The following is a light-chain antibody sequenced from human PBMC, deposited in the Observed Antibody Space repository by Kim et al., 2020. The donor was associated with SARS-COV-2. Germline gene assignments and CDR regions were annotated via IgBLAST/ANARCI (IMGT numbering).Light chain of an antibody. J-gene: IGKJ4*01. CDR1: QDISNY. CDR3: QHYDKLRLT. V-gene: IGKV1-33*01. Sequence: DIQMTQSPSSLSASVGDRVTVTCQASQDISNYLNCYQEKPGKAPKLLIYDASNLETGVPSRFSGSGSGTDFTFTISSLQSEDISRFYCQHYDKLRLTFGGGTKVDIK. CDR2: DAS.